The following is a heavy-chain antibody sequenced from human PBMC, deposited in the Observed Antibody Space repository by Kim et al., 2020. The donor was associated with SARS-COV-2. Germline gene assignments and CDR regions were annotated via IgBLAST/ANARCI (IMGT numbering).Heavy chain of an antibody. V-gene: IGHV3-30-3*01. Sequence: GGSLRLSCAASGFTFSSYAMHWVRQAPGKGLEWVAVISYDGSNKYYADSVKGRFTISRDNSKKTLYLQMNSLRAEDTAVYYCARDYSTWGNYYGMDVWG. D-gene: IGHD4-4*01. J-gene: IGHJ6*02. CDR2: ISYDGSNK. CDR1: GFTFSSYA. CDR3: ARDYSTWGNYYGMDV.